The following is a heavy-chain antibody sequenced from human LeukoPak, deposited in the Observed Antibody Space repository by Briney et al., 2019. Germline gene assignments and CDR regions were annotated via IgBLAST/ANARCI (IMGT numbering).Heavy chain of an antibody. J-gene: IGHJ3*02. CDR2: IRHDESII. Sequence: GGSLRLSCAASGFTFSNYVMHWVRQAPAKALEWVASIRHDESIIHYTDSVKGRFTISRDTSKNTLYLQMNSLRGDDTAVYYCARVRIMNHDQAFDIWGQGTMVTVSP. D-gene: IGHD1-14*01. V-gene: IGHV3-30*02. CDR3: ARVRIMNHDQAFDI. CDR1: GFTFSNYV.